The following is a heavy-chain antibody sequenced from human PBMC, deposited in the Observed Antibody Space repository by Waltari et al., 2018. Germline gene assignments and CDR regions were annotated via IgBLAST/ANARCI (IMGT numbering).Heavy chain of an antibody. J-gene: IGHJ4*02. Sequence: EVQLVESGGGLVKPGGSLRLSCAASGFTFSSYSMNWVRQAPGKGLEWVSYISSSSSYIYYADSVKGRFTISRDNAKNSLYLQMNSLRAEDTAVYYCATGGYGSGSYPPDYWGQGTLVTVSS. D-gene: IGHD3-10*01. V-gene: IGHV3-21*01. CDR3: ATGGYGSGSYPPDY. CDR1: GFTFSSYS. CDR2: ISSSSSYI.